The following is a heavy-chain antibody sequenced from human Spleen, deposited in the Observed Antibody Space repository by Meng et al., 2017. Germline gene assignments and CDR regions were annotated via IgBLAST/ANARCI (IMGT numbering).Heavy chain of an antibody. CDR2: IYYSGST. V-gene: IGHV4-39*07. CDR3: ARIPSYFRYYYYGMDV. Sequence: SETLSLTCTVSGGSISSSSYYWGWIRQPPGKGLEWIGSIYYSGSTYYNPSLKSRVTISVDTSKNQFSLKLSSVTAADTAVYYCARIPSYFRYYYYGMDVWGQGTTVTVSS. J-gene: IGHJ6*02. D-gene: IGHD3-10*01. CDR1: GGSISSSSYY.